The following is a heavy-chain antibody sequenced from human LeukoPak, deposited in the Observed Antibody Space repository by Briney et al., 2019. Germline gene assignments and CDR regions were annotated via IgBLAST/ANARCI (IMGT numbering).Heavy chain of an antibody. CDR2: INPNSGGT. J-gene: IGHJ4*02. V-gene: IGHV1-2*02. D-gene: IGHD6-19*01. CDR3: AREPPPTAVAHRRFDY. CDR1: GYTFTGYY. Sequence: ASVKVSCKASGYTFTGYYMHWVRQAPGQGLEWMGWINPNSGGTNYAQKFQGRVTMTRDTSTSTVYMELSSLRSEDTAVYYCAREPPPTAVAHRRFDYWGQGTLVTVSS.